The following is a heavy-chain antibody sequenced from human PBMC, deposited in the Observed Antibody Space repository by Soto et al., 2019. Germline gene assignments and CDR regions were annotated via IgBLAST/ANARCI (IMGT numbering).Heavy chain of an antibody. D-gene: IGHD1-1*01. Sequence: EVQLVESGGGLVKPGGSLRLSCAASGFTFSSYSMNWVRQAPGKGLEWVSSISSSSSYIYYADSVKGRCTISRDNAKNSLYLQMNSLRAEDTAVYYCASAVVQTYDAFDIWGQGTMVTVSS. CDR1: GFTFSSYS. CDR3: ASAVVQTYDAFDI. V-gene: IGHV3-21*01. CDR2: ISSSSSYI. J-gene: IGHJ3*02.